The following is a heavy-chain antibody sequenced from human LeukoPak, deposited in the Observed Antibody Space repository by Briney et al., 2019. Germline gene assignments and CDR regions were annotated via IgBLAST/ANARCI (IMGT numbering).Heavy chain of an antibody. CDR2: ISSSSGI. J-gene: IGHJ3*02. Sequence: GGSLRLSCIASGFTFSSYEMSWVRQAPGKGLEWVSYISSSSGIFYADSVKGRFTISRDNAKNSLYLQMNSLRAEDTAVYYCARDGGWELLRPHDAFDIWGQGTMVTVSS. V-gene: IGHV3-48*03. D-gene: IGHD1-26*01. CDR3: ARDGGWELLRPHDAFDI. CDR1: GFTFSSYE.